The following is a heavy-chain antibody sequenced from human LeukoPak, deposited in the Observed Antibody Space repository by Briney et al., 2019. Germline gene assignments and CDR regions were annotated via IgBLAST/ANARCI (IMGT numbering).Heavy chain of an antibody. CDR3: ARGALGYGEDMDV. Sequence: ASVKVSCKASGYSFSTYDINWVRQAPGQGLEWMGLMNPNSGRTDYAQKFQGRVTMTRDTSISTAYMELSSLRSEDTAVYFCARGALGYGEDMDVWGQGTTVIVSS. J-gene: IGHJ6*02. CDR1: GYSFSTYD. V-gene: IGHV1-8*01. D-gene: IGHD3-10*01. CDR2: MNPNSGRT.